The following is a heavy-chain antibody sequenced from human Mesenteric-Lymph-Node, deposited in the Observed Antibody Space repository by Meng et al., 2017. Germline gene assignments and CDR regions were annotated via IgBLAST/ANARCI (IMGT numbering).Heavy chain of an antibody. V-gene: IGHV6-1*01. CDR3: ARDWGDVRGGFDF. CDR2: TYYRSKYYY. D-gene: IGHD3-10*02. CDR1: GDSVSSNSAA. Sequence: QIQLRLSGVGVVSTSQTLTLTCDNAGDSVSSNSAAWNWSWQSPSIGLDWLGRTYYRSKYYYDYALSVKSRITSNPDTSKNQFSLQLNSVTPEDTAIYYCARDWGDVRGGFDFWGQGTLVTVSS. J-gene: IGHJ4*02.